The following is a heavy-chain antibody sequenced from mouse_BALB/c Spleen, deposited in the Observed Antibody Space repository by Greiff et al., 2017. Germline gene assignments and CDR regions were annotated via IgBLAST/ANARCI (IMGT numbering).Heavy chain of an antibody. V-gene: IGHV1S29*02. CDR2: IYPYNGGT. Sequence: EVKLQESGPELVKPGASVKISCKASGYTFTDYNMHWVKQSHGKSLEWIGYIYPYNGGTGYNQKFKSKATLTVDNSSSTAYMELRSLTSEDSAVYYCARDGYGDAMDYWGQGTSVTVSS. CDR3: ARDGYGDAMDY. CDR1: GYTFTDYN. D-gene: IGHD2-2*01. J-gene: IGHJ4*01.